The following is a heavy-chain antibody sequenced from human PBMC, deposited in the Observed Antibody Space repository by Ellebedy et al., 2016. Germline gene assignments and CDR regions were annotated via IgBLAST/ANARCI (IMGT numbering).Heavy chain of an antibody. V-gene: IGHV3-23*01. CDR1: GFTVRNAW. J-gene: IGHJ4*02. Sequence: GESLKISCAASGFTVRNAWMSWVRQAPGKGLEWVSSIRGSGGSTYYADSVKGRFTISRDNSKNTLYLQLSSLRAEDTAVYYCAKDFIYGDYADNWGQGTLVTVSS. CDR2: IRGSGGST. D-gene: IGHD4-17*01. CDR3: AKDFIYGDYADN.